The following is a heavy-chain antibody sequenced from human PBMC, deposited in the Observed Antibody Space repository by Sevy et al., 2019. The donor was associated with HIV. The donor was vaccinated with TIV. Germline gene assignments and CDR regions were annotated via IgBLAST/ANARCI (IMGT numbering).Heavy chain of an antibody. Sequence: GGFLRLSCAASGFSFTSYWMSWVRQTPEKGLEWVANINQVGTEKNYVDSVKGRFTITRDNAKNSLYLQMNSLSAEDTAVYYCATKGDSRPNDAFDTSGQETKVTVSS. CDR3: ATKGDSRPNDAFDT. CDR1: GFSFTSYW. D-gene: IGHD3-3*01. J-gene: IGHJ3*02. V-gene: IGHV3-7*01. CDR2: INQVGTEK.